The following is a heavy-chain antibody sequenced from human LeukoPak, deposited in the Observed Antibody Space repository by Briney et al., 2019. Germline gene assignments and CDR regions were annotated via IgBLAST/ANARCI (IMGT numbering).Heavy chain of an antibody. J-gene: IGHJ4*02. D-gene: IGHD3-10*01. CDR3: AKGPPISLWSSFDY. CDR1: GFTFSSYG. CDR2: ISYDGSNK. V-gene: IGHV3-30*18. Sequence: GGSLRLSCAASGFTFSSYGMHWVRQAPGKGLEWVAVISYDGSNKYYADSVKGRFTISRDNSKNTLYLQMNSLRAEDTAVYYCAKGPPISLWSSFDYWGQGTLVTVSS.